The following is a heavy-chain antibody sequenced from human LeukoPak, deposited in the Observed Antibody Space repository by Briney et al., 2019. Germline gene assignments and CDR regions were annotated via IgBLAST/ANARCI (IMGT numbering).Heavy chain of an antibody. V-gene: IGHV6-1*01. D-gene: IGHD3-22*01. Sequence: SRTLSLTCAISGDSVSSNSAAWNWIRQSPSRGLEWLGRTYYRSMWYNDYAVSVKSRITITPDTSRNQFSLQLNSVTPEDTAVYYCARDTAPDYYDSSGYQVGFDYWGQGTLVTVSS. CDR2: TYYRSMWYN. J-gene: IGHJ4*02. CDR3: ARDTAPDYYDSSGYQVGFDY. CDR1: GDSVSSNSAA.